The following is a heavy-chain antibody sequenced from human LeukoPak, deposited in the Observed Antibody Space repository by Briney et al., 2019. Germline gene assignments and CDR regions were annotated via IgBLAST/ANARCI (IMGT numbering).Heavy chain of an antibody. CDR3: ARGNPVDS. CDR1: EYTITTYY. V-gene: IGHV1-46*01. CDR2: MNPSGGTT. Sequence: ASVKVSCKASEYTITTYYMHWVRQAPGQGLEWMGIMNPSGGTTSYAQKFQGRVTMTSDTSTSTVYVELTSLRSEDTAVYYCARGNPVDSWGQGTLVIVSS. J-gene: IGHJ4*02.